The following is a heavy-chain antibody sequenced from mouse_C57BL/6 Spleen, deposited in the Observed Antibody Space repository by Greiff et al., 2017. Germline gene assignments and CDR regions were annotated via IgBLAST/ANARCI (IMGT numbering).Heavy chain of an antibody. CDR1: GYTFTSYW. D-gene: IGHD2-4*01. CDR3: ARYEYGRYNEV. Sequence: QVQLQQPGAALVKPGASVRLSCKASGYTFTSYWVHWVKQRPGRGLAWIGRVDPNGGGPTYNEKFKSKSTLTVAKPSGTADMQVSSRTSEDAAVYYWARYEYGRYNEVWSTGTTV. J-gene: IGHJ1*03. CDR2: VDPNGGGP. V-gene: IGHV1-72*01.